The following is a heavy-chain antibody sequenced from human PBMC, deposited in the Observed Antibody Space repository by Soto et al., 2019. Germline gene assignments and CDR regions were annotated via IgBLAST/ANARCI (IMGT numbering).Heavy chain of an antibody. CDR2: IYPGDSDT. J-gene: IGHJ4*02. D-gene: IGHD1-26*01. CDR3: ARYSGSYWHYLDF. V-gene: IGHV5-51*01. Sequence: PGESLKISCKGSVYSFASHWVAWVRQMPEKGLEWIGTIYPGDSDTKYSSAFRGHVTISPDTSVSTAYLQWRSLEATDSAIYYCARYSGSYWHYLDFWGQGTLVTVSS. CDR1: VYSFASHW.